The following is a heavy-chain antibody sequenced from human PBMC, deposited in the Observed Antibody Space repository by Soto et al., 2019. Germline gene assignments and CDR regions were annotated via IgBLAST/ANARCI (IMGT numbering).Heavy chain of an antibody. D-gene: IGHD3-10*01. J-gene: IGHJ5*02. CDR3: ARVPGSYYGSETNWFDP. Sequence: QVQLQESGPGLVKPSQTLSLTCTVSGGSISSGGYYWSWIRQHPGKGLEWIGYIYYSGSTYYNPSLKGRVTISADTSKNPVSPKLSSVTAAVTAVYYCARVPGSYYGSETNWFDPWGQGALVTVSS. V-gene: IGHV4-31*03. CDR2: IYYSGST. CDR1: GGSISSGGYY.